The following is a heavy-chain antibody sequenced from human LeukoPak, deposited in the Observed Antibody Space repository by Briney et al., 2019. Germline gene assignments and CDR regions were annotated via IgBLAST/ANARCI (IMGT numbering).Heavy chain of an antibody. V-gene: IGHV4-34*01. CDR2: INHSGST. CDR1: GGSFSGYY. Sequence: SETLSLTCAVYGGSFSGYYWSWNRQPPGKGLEWIGEINHSGSTNYNPSLKSRVTISVDTSKNQFSLKLSSVTAADTAVYYCARPQGSHYYYGMDVWGQGTTVTVSS. J-gene: IGHJ6*02. D-gene: IGHD3-10*01. CDR3: ARPQGSHYYYGMDV.